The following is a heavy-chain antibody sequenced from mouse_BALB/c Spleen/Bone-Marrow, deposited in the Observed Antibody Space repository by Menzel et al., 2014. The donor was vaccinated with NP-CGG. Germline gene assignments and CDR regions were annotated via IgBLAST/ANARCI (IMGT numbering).Heavy chain of an antibody. CDR3: TREGAY. CDR1: GYTFTSYY. J-gene: IGHJ3*01. Sequence: QVQLQQSGAELVKPGASVKLSCEASGYTFTSYYMYWVKQRPGQGLEWIGEINHSNGYTNFNEKFKSKATLTVDKSSSTAYMQLSSLTPEDSAVYYCTREGAYWGQGTLVTVSA. CDR2: INHSNGYT. V-gene: IGHV1S81*02.